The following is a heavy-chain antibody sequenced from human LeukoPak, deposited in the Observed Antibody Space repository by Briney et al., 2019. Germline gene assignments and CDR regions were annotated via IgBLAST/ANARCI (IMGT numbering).Heavy chain of an antibody. CDR2: ISGSGGST. J-gene: IGHJ4*02. D-gene: IGHD2-15*01. CDR1: GFTFYNYG. Sequence: GGSLRLSCAVSGFTFYNYGMSWVRQAPGKGLEWVSAISGSGGSTYYADSVKGRFTISRDNSKNTLYLQMNSLRAEDTAVYYCAKDRLDCSGGSCYFIDYWGQGTLVTVSS. V-gene: IGHV3-23*01. CDR3: AKDRLDCSGGSCYFIDY.